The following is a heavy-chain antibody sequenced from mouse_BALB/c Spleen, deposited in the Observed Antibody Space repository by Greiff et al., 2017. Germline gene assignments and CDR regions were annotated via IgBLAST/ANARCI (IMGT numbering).Heavy chain of an antibody. D-gene: IGHD2-1*01. J-gene: IGHJ2*01. Sequence: EVKLVESGGGLVQPGGSRKLSCAASGFTFSSFGMHWVRQAPEKGLEWVAYISSGSSTIYYADTVKGRFTISRDNPKNTLFLQMTSLRSEDTAMYYCARRGNYVYFDYWGQGTTLTVSS. CDR2: ISSGSSTI. CDR3: ARRGNYVYFDY. V-gene: IGHV5-17*02. CDR1: GFTFSSFG.